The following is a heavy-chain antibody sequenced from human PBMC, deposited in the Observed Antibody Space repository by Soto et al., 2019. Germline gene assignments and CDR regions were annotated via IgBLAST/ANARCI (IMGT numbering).Heavy chain of an antibody. D-gene: IGHD3-3*01. CDR2: MNPNSGNT. V-gene: IGHV1-8*01. Sequence: ASVKVSCKSSGYTFTSYDINWVRQATGQGLEWMGWMNPNSGNTGYAQKFQGRVTMTRNTSISTAYMELSSLRSEDTAVYYCARAPLLRFLEWFPYKYYYYYMDVWGKGTTVTVS. CDR1: GYTFTSYD. J-gene: IGHJ6*03. CDR3: ARAPLLRFLEWFPYKYYYYYMDV.